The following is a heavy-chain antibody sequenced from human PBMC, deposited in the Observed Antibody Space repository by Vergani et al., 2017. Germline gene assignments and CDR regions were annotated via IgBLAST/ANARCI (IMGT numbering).Heavy chain of an antibody. CDR1: GGTFSSYT. D-gene: IGHD3-22*01. V-gene: IGHV1-18*01. CDR3: ARDRSAQYYYDSSGYPDFDY. Sequence: QVQLVQSGAEVKKPGSSVKVSCKASGGTFSSYTISWVRQAPGQGLEWMGWISAYNGNTKYAQKFQGRVTMTTDTSTSTAYMELRSLRSDDTAVYYCARDRSAQYYYDSSGYPDFDYWGQGTLVTVSS. J-gene: IGHJ4*02. CDR2: ISAYNGNT.